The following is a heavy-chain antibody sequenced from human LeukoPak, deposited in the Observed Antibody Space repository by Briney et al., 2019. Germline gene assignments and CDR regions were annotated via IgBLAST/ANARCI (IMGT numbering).Heavy chain of an antibody. V-gene: IGHV3-33*06. Sequence: PGRSLRLSCAASGFTFSSYGMHWVRQAPGKGLEWVADIWYDGTNKFYADSVKGRFTISRENAKNSLSLQMNSLRAEDTAVYYCVKQQTPHGNFDYWGQGTLVTVSS. CDR3: VKQQTPHGNFDY. D-gene: IGHD1-26*01. CDR1: GFTFSSYG. J-gene: IGHJ4*02. CDR2: IWYDGTNK.